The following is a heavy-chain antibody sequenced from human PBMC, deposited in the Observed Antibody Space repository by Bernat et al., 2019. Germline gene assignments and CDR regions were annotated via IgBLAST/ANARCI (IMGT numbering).Heavy chain of an antibody. CDR3: ARGPYLGVLGFDP. CDR2: IYYSGST. D-gene: IGHD3-16*01. J-gene: IGHJ5*02. Sequence: QVQLQESGPGLVKPSETLSLTCTVSGGSISSYYWSWIRQPPGKGLEWIGYIYYSGSTNYNPSLKSRVTISVDTSKNQFSLKLSSVTAADTAVYYCARGPYLGVLGFDPWGQGTLVTVSS. V-gene: IGHV4-59*01. CDR1: GGSISSYY.